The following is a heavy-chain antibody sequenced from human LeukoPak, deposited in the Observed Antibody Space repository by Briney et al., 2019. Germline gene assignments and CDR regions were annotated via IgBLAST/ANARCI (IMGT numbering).Heavy chain of an antibody. Sequence: ASVKVSCKVSGYTLTELSIHWVRLAPGKGLEWMGGFDPEDGETIYAQKFQGRASMTEDTSTDTANMELSSLRSEDTAVYYCATGGTYYYGNTSYHTFDYWGQGTLLTVSS. D-gene: IGHD3-10*01. CDR1: GYTLTELS. CDR3: ATGGTYYYGNTSYHTFDY. CDR2: FDPEDGET. V-gene: IGHV1-24*01. J-gene: IGHJ4*02.